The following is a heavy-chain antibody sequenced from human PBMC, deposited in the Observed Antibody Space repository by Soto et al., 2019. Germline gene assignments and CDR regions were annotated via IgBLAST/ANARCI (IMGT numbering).Heavy chain of an antibody. J-gene: IGHJ3*02. CDR1: RGSLRSSSSY. V-gene: IGHV4-39*01. D-gene: IGHD1-26*01. CDR3: ARHDRAGSSFDAFDI. Sequence: QLQLQESGPGLVKPSETLSLTCTVSRGSLRSSSSYWGWIRPPPGKGLAWIGSLSYSGSTSSSPSLKSRVTINVDTSTNQLSLKLSSVTAADTAVYYCARHDRAGSSFDAFDIWGQGTMVTVSS. CDR2: LSYSGST.